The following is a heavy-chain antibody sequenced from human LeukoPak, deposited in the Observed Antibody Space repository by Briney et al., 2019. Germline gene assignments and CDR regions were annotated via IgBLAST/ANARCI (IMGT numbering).Heavy chain of an antibody. CDR3: AREAPPGSFDY. D-gene: IGHD6-19*01. Sequence: GGSLRLSCAASGFTFSTYPMHCVRQDPGKGLESVSAISGDGTSTYYANSVKGRFTISRDNSKYTLYLQTGRQRPEDTAVYYCAREAPPGSFDYWGQGTLVTVSS. CDR2: ISGDGTST. J-gene: IGHJ4*02. CDR1: GFTFSTYP. V-gene: IGHV3-64*01.